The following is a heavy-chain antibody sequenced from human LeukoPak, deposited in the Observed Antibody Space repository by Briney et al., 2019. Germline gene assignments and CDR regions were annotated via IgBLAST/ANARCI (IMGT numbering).Heavy chain of an antibody. Sequence: SVKVSCKASGGTFSSYAISWVRQAPGQGLEWMGGIIPSFGTANYAQKFQGRVMITTDEYTSTAYMELSSLRSEDTAVYYGASTMGWLQLRGPFDYWGQGTLVTVSS. J-gene: IGHJ4*02. CDR3: ASTMGWLQLRGPFDY. V-gene: IGHV1-69*05. CDR2: IIPSFGTA. D-gene: IGHD5-24*01. CDR1: GGTFSSYA.